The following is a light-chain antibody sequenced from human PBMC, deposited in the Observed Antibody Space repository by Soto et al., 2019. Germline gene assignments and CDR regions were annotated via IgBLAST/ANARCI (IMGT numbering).Light chain of an antibody. CDR2: GAS. V-gene: IGKV1-39*01. CDR3: QQSYSTPRT. Sequence: DIQMTQSPYSLSASVGDRVTITCRASQSISSNLNWYQQKPGKAPKLLIYGASSLQSGVPSRFSGSGSGKDFTLIISSLQPEDFATYYCQQSYSTPRTFGQGTKLEIK. J-gene: IGKJ2*01. CDR1: QSISSN.